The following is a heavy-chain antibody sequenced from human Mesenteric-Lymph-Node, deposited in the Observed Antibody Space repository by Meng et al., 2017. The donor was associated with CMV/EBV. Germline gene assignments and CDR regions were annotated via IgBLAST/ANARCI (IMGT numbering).Heavy chain of an antibody. CDR3: ARGGRLTSSDFWSGYYWWFDP. V-gene: IGHV1-2*02. Sequence: WVRQAPGQGLEWMGWINPYSGGTNYAQKFQGRVTMARDTSISTAYMELSRLRSDDTAVYYCARGGRLTSSDFWSGYYWWFDPWGQGTLVTVSS. CDR2: INPYSGGT. J-gene: IGHJ5*02. D-gene: IGHD3-3*01.